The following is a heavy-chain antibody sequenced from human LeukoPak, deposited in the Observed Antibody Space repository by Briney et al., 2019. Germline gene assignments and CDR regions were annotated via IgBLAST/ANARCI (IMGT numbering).Heavy chain of an antibody. CDR3: ARDRGWRSSGYYLYYFDF. D-gene: IGHD3-22*01. CDR2: IKGDGSEK. V-gene: IGHV3-7*01. CDR1: GFTFSGYF. J-gene: IGHJ4*02. Sequence: GGSLRLSCAASGFTFSGYFMSWVRQAPGEGLEWVASIKGDGSEKYYVDSVKGRFTISRDNAKNSLYLQMNSLRAEDTAVYYCARDRGWRSSGYYLYYFDFWARGPWSPSPQ.